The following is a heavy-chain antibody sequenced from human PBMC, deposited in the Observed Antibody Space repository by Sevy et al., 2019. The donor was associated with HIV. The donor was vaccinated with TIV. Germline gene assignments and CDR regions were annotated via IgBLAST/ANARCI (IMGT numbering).Heavy chain of an antibody. CDR3: ARLAAVTDY. CDR2: NNPNSGGT. J-gene: IGHJ4*02. Sequence: GESLKISCKASGYTFTGYYMHWVRQAPGQGLEWMGRNNPNSGGTNYAQKFQGRVTMTRDTSISTAYMELSRLRSDDTAVYYCARLAAVTDYWGQGTLVTVSS. D-gene: IGHD4-17*01. CDR1: GYTFTGYY. V-gene: IGHV1-2*06.